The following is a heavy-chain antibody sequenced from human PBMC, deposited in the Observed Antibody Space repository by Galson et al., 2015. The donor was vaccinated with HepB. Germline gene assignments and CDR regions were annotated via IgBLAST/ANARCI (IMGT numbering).Heavy chain of an antibody. D-gene: IGHD2-2*01. CDR3: AREPSGMPNYMDV. CDR1: GFTFSSCS. V-gene: IGHV3-48*04. Sequence: SLRLSCAASGFTFSSCSMNWVRQAPGKGLEWVSYISSTSNIIDYADSVKGRFTISRDNAKNSLYLQMNSLRGEDTAVYYCAREPSGMPNYMDVWGKGTTVTVSS. J-gene: IGHJ6*03. CDR2: ISSTSNII.